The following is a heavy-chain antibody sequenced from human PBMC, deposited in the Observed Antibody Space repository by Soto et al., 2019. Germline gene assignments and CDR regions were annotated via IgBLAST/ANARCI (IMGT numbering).Heavy chain of an antibody. CDR3: ARPDGYYDSSQAFDY. V-gene: IGHV1-69*13. J-gene: IGHJ4*02. Sequence: SVKVSCKASGGTFSSYAISWVRQAPGQGLEWMGGIIPIFGTANYAQKFQGRVTITGDDSESTAYMELCSLRSEAPAVCYCARPDGYYDSSQAFDYWGQETLVTVSS. CDR1: GGTFSSYA. D-gene: IGHD3-22*01. CDR2: IIPIFGTA.